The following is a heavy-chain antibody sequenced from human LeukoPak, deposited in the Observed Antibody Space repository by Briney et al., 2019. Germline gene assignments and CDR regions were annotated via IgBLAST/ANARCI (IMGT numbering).Heavy chain of an antibody. J-gene: IGHJ4*02. CDR3: ARGGIQVSGIDEFDY. D-gene: IGHD6-19*01. V-gene: IGHV3-48*03. CDR1: GFTFSSYE. Sequence: GGSLRLSCAASGFTFSSYEMNWVRQAPGKGLEWLSYISGGSSSKYYADSVKGRFTISRDNAKNSLDLQMNSLRAEDTAVYYCARGGIQVSGIDEFDYWGQGTLVTVSS. CDR2: ISGGSSSK.